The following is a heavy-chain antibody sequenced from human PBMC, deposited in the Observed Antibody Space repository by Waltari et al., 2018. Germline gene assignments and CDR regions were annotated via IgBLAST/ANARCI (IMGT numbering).Heavy chain of an antibody. CDR3: ARAHYYDSSGYSTRYYYGMDV. CDR1: GGTFSSYA. D-gene: IGHD3-22*01. J-gene: IGHJ6*02. CDR2: IIPIFGTA. Sequence: QVQLVQSGAEVKKPGSSVKVSCKASGGTFSSYAISGVRQAPGQGLEWMGGIIPIFGTANYAQKFQGRVTITADESTSTAYMELSSLRSEDTAVYYCARAHYYDSSGYSTRYYYGMDVWGQGTTVTVSS. V-gene: IGHV1-69*01.